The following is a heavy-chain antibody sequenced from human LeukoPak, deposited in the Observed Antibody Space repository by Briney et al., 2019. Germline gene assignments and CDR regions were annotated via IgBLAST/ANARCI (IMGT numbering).Heavy chain of an antibody. D-gene: IGHD6-13*01. Sequence: PGGSLRLSCAVSGLTFSSSWMDWVRQAPGKGLEWVASINPDGNKKYSADSVKGRFTISRDNAKNSLYLQMNSLRAEDTALYYCAKDASSIAAAGTELDYWGQGTLVTVSS. V-gene: IGHV3-7*03. CDR3: AKDASSIAAAGTELDY. J-gene: IGHJ4*02. CDR2: INPDGNKK. CDR1: GLTFSSSW.